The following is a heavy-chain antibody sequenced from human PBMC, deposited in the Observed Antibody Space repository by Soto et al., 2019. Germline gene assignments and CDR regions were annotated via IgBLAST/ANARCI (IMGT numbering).Heavy chain of an antibody. Sequence: GGSLRLSCAASGFTFSSYAMSWVRQAPGKGLEWVSAISGSGGSTFYADFLKGRFTISRDNSKNTLYLQMNSLRAEDTAVYYCAKARNYYDSSGYSQWGQGTLVTVSS. D-gene: IGHD3-22*01. CDR3: AKARNYYDSSGYSQ. CDR1: GFTFSSYA. J-gene: IGHJ4*02. CDR2: ISGSGGST. V-gene: IGHV3-23*01.